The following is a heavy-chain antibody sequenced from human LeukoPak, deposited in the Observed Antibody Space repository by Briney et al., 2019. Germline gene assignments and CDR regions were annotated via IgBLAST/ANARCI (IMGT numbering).Heavy chain of an antibody. Sequence: SETLSLTCTVSGGSISSYYWSWIRQPPGKGLEWIGYIYYSGSTNYNPSLKSRVTISVDTSKNQFSLKLSSVTAADTAVYYCARHVVVTAYFDYWGQGTLVTVSS. V-gene: IGHV4-59*01. CDR1: GGSISSYY. CDR3: ARHVVVTAYFDY. D-gene: IGHD2-21*02. CDR2: IYYSGST. J-gene: IGHJ4*02.